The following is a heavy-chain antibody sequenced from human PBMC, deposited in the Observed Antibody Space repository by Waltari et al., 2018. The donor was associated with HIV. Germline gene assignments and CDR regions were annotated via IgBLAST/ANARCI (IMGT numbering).Heavy chain of an antibody. D-gene: IGHD4-17*01. CDR2: ENPKDGST. V-gene: IGHV1-8*01. Sequence: VPLVQSAAAVSRPRPSVKVCCKTFGYALTNYEINWVRQPPGQGHEGMGRENPKDGSTEQARHSQYTPVGLPLTTQRSTQTSDVVRMRQRSEDTAVDYCARGWDISADYVGHYGFDPWGQGPLVSLSS. CDR1: GYALTNYE. CDR3: ARGWDISADYVGHYGFDP. J-gene: IGHJ5*02.